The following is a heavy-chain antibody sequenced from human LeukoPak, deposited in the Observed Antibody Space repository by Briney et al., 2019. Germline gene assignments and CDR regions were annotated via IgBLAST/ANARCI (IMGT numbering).Heavy chain of an antibody. CDR2: IYTSGST. CDR3: ARDYYDSSGYLYLFDY. Sequence: SETLSLTCTVSGGSISSYYWSWIRQPAGKGLEWIGRIYTSGSTNYNPSLKSRVTTSVDTSKNQFSLKLSSVTAADTAVYYCARDYYDSSGYLYLFDYWGQGTLVTVSS. J-gene: IGHJ4*02. V-gene: IGHV4-4*07. D-gene: IGHD3-22*01. CDR1: GGSISSYY.